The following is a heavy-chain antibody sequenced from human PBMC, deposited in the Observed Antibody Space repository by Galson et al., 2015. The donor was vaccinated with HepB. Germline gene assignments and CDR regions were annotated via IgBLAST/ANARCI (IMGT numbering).Heavy chain of an antibody. CDR2: INPNSGGT. CDR3: ARDKMIFDWYKTRYYYGMDV. CDR1: GYTFTGYY. Sequence: SVKVSCKASGYTFTGYYMHWVRQAPGQGLEWMGWINPNSGGTNYAQKFQGWVTMTRDTSISTAYMELSRLRSDDTAVYYCARDKMIFDWYKTRYYYGMDVWGQGTTVTVSS. V-gene: IGHV1-2*04. J-gene: IGHJ6*02. D-gene: IGHD3-9*01.